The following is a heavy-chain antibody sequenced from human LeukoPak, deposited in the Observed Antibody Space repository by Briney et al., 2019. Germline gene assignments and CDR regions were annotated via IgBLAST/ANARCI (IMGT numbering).Heavy chain of an antibody. CDR3: ARDRMAGIYSYFDY. CDR1: GGTFSSYA. V-gene: IGHV1-69*01. D-gene: IGHD3-10*01. CDR2: IIPIFGTA. J-gene: IGHJ4*02. Sequence: GASVKVSCKASGGTFSSYAISWVRQAPGQGLEWMGGIIPIFGTANYAQKFQGRVTITADESTSTAYMELSSVTAADTAVYYCARDRMAGIYSYFDYWGQGTLVTVSS.